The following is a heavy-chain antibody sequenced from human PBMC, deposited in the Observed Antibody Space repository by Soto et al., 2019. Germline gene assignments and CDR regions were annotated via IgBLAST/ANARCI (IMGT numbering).Heavy chain of an antibody. D-gene: IGHD2-21*02. CDR3: AREETAWPLAYGLDV. Sequence: PGGSLRLSCAASGFTFSSYVMGWVRQAPGKGLEWVSTIGGSDGSTYYTDSAKGRFTISRDNSKNTLYLQMNSLRDEDTAVYYCAREETAWPLAYGLDVWGQGTTVTVSS. J-gene: IGHJ6*02. CDR2: IGGSDGST. V-gene: IGHV3-23*01. CDR1: GFTFSSYV.